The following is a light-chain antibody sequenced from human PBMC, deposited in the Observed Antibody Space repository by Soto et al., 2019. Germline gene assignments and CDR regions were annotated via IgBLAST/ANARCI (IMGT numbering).Light chain of an antibody. J-gene: IGKJ3*01. Sequence: DIQMTQSPSSLSASVGDRVTITCRASQGISNYLAWYQQKPGKVPKLLIYAASTLQSGVPSRFSGSGSGTDFTLNISSLQPEDVATYYCQKYNSAHTFTFGPGTKVDI. V-gene: IGKV1-27*01. CDR2: AAS. CDR1: QGISNY. CDR3: QKYNSAHTFT.